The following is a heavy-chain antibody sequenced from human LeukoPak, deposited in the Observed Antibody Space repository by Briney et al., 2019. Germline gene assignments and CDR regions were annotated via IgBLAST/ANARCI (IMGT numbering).Heavy chain of an antibody. CDR1: GYTFTGYY. CDR3: ARYYYDSSGYYYDDY. CDR2: INPDSGGT. Sequence: ASVKVSCKASGYTFTGYYMHWVRQAPGQGLEWMGWINPDSGGTNYAQKFQGRVTMTRDTSISTAYMELSRLRSDDTAVYYCARYYYDSSGYYYDDYWGQGTLVTASS. D-gene: IGHD3-22*01. V-gene: IGHV1-2*02. J-gene: IGHJ4*02.